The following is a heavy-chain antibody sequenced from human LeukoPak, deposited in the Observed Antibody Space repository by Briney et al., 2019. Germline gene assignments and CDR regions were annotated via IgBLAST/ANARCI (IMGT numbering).Heavy chain of an antibody. D-gene: IGHD1-7*01. CDR1: GGSISRDNYY. CDR2: IYSGGNT. J-gene: IGHJ6*02. V-gene: IGHV4-39*01. Sequence: SETLSLTRTVSGGSISRDNYYWVWIRQPPGRGLEWIGSIYSGGNTYYNPSLKSRVTISVDTPEKQVSLKLSSVTATDTAVYYCANRGTGTRYYGMDVWGRGTTVTVSS. CDR3: ANRGTGTRYYGMDV.